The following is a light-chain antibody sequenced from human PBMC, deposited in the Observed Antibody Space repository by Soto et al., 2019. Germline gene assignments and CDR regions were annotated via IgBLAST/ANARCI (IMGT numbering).Light chain of an antibody. J-gene: IGLJ3*02. CDR3: QSYDSSRSAGV. CDR1: SSNIGAGND. Sequence: QSALTQPPSVSGAPGQRVTISCTGSSSNIGAGNDVHWYQQIPGTAPKLLIYLNNNRPSGVRYRLSGSKSCTSTSLANTGRRAADEAAYYCQSYDSSRSAGVFGGGTKLTVL. CDR2: LNN. V-gene: IGLV1-40*01.